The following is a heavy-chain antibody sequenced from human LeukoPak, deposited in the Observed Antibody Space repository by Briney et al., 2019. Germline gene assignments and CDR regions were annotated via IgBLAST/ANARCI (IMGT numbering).Heavy chain of an antibody. D-gene: IGHD6-6*01. CDR1: GDTFIRYG. Sequence: ASVKVSCKASGDTFIRYGISWVRQAPGQGLEWMGWISTGNGNTNSGQKFQGRVTMTTDTSTSTAYMELRSLRSDDTAVYYCARNLYSSSSGYYYYMDVWGKGTTVTVSS. J-gene: IGHJ6*03. CDR3: ARNLYSSSSGYYYYMDV. V-gene: IGHV1-18*01. CDR2: ISTGNGNT.